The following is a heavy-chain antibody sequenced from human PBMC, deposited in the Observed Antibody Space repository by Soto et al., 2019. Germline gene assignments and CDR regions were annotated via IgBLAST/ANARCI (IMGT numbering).Heavy chain of an antibody. V-gene: IGHV4-34*01. CDR1: GGSFSGYY. J-gene: IGHJ5*02. D-gene: IGHD3-3*01. CDR2: INHSGST. Sequence: QVQLQQWGAGLLKPSETLSLTCAVYGGSFSGYYWSWIRQPPGKGLEWMGEINHSGSTNYNPSLKSRVTISVDTSKNQFSLKLSSVTAADTAVYYCATRYGQKIFGTSKGRFDPWGQGTLVTVSS. CDR3: ATRYGQKIFGTSKGRFDP.